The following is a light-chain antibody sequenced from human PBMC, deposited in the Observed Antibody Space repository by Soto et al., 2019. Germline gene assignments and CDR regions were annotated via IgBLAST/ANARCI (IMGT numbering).Light chain of an antibody. CDR2: GAS. J-gene: IGKJ2*01. CDR1: QSVSSSF. Sequence: EIVLTQSPGTLSLSPGERATLSCRASQSVSSSFLAWYRQKPGQAPRLLIYGASTRAPGIPDRFSGSGSGTDFTLTISRLEREDFAVYYCQQYDSSLYTFGQGTKLEIK. V-gene: IGKV3-20*01. CDR3: QQYDSSLYT.